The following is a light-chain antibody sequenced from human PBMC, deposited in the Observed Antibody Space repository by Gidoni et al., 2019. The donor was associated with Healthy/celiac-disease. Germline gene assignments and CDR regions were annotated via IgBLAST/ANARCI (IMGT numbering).Light chain of an antibody. CDR1: QSIFYSSNNKNY. CDR2: WAS. V-gene: IGKV4-1*01. Sequence: DIVMTQSPDSLAVSLGERATINCKSSQSIFYSSNNKNYLAWYQQKPGQPPKLLIYWASTREAGVPDRFSGSGSGTDFTLTSSSLQAEDVAVYYCQQSYSTPLTFGGGTKVEIK. CDR3: QQSYSTPLT. J-gene: IGKJ4*01.